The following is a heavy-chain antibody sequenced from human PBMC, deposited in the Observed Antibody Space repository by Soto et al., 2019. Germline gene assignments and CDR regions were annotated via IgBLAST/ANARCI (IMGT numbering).Heavy chain of an antibody. V-gene: IGHV1-46*01. D-gene: IGHD1-20*01. CDR2: INPSGGST. CDR1: GYTFTSYY. Sequence: ASVKVSCKASGYTFTSYYMHWVRQAPGQGLEWMGIINPSGGSTSYAQKFQGRVTMTRDTSTSTVYMELSSLRSEDTAVYYCARNSGITGTSGWFDPWGQGTLVTVS. CDR3: ARNSGITGTSGWFDP. J-gene: IGHJ5*02.